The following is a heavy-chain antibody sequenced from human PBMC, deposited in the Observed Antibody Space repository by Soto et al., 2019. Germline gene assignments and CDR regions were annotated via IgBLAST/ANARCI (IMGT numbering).Heavy chain of an antibody. D-gene: IGHD6-6*01. V-gene: IGHV3-21*01. CDR3: AGGGWQLGPGFNY. CDR2: ISSSSSYI. Sequence: EVQLVESGGGLVKPGGSLRLSCAASGFTFSSYSMNWVRQVPGKGLVWVSSISSSSSYIYYADSVKGRFTISRDNAKNSVYLHINCRRDEGKAGYYCAGGGWQLGPGFNYLGQGTLVPVSS. J-gene: IGHJ4*02. CDR1: GFTFSSYS.